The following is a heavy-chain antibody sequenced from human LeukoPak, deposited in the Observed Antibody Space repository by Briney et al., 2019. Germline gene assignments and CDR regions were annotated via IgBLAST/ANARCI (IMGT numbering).Heavy chain of an antibody. CDR1: GGSLSSYY. CDR2: IYYSGRT. CDR3: ASTSGTGAGSYYYYDREH. D-gene: IGHD6-13*01. V-gene: IGHV4-59*08. J-gene: IGHJ6*02. Sequence: PSETLSLTCTVSGGSLSSYYWSWIRQPPGKGLEWIGYIYYSGRTNYNPSLKSRVTISVDTSKNQFSLKLGSVTAADTAVYYCASTSGTGAGSYYYYDREHWGQ.